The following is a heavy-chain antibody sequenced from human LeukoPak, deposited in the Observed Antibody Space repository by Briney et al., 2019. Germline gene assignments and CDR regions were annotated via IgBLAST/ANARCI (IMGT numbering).Heavy chain of an antibody. CDR3: ARDPAYSGYDQGG. Sequence: ASVKVSCKASGYTFSGHYMHWVRQAPGQGLEWMGWISAYNGNTNYAQKLQGRVTMTTDTSTSTAYMELRSLRSDDTAVYYCARDPAYSGYDQGGWGQGTLVTVSS. CDR1: GYTFSGHY. J-gene: IGHJ4*02. D-gene: IGHD5-12*01. V-gene: IGHV1-18*04. CDR2: ISAYNGNT.